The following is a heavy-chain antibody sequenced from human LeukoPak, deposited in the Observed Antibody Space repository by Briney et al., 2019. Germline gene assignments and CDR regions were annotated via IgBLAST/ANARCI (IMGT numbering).Heavy chain of an antibody. D-gene: IGHD3-9*01. V-gene: IGHV3-48*01. J-gene: IGHJ4*02. Sequence: PGGSLGLSCAASGFTFSNYCMNWVRQAPGKGLEWVSYISSSSHMIYYADSVKGRFTISRDNAKNSLYLQMNSLRAEDTAVYYCARDIVATTIRKASFGYWGQGTLVTVSS. CDR3: ARDIVATTIRKASFGY. CDR1: GFTFSNYC. CDR2: ISSSSHMI.